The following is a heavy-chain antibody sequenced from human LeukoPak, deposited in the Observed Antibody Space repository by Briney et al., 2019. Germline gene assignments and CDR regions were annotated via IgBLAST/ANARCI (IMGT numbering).Heavy chain of an antibody. J-gene: IGHJ4*02. Sequence: GESLKISCKVSGYMFNSYWINWVRQMPGKGLEWMGWIDPSNSYTNYGPSFQGHVTISADKSSSTAYLQWSSLKASDTGIYYCATQSSAAGRGDWGQGTLVTVSS. CDR3: ATQSSAAGRGD. D-gene: IGHD6-25*01. CDR2: IDPSNSYT. CDR1: GYMFNSYW. V-gene: IGHV5-10-1*01.